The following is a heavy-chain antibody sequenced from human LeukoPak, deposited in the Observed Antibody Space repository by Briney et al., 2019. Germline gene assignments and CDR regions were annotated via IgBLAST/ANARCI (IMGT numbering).Heavy chain of an antibody. CDR2: IYYSGST. D-gene: IGHD6-13*01. Sequence: SETLSLTCAVYGGSFSGYYWSWIRQPPGKGLEWIGYIYYSGSTYYNPSLKSRVTISVDTSKNQFSLKLSSVTAADTAVYYCASGIAAIGAAIFDYWGQGTLVTVSS. CDR1: GGSFSGYY. J-gene: IGHJ4*02. CDR3: ASGIAAIGAAIFDY. V-gene: IGHV4-30-4*08.